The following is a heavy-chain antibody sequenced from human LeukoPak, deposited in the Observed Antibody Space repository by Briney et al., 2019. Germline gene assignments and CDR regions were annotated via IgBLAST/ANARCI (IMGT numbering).Heavy chain of an antibody. D-gene: IGHD3-10*01. CDR1: GFTFGDYA. CDR3: TRVGLWFGELSF. CDR2: IRSKAYGGTT. Sequence: GGSLRLYCTASGFTFGDYAMRWVRQAPGKGLEWGGFIRSKAYGGTTEYAASVKGRFTISRDDSKSIAYLQMNSLKTEDTAVYYCTRVGLWFGELSFWGQGTLVTVSS. V-gene: IGHV3-49*04. J-gene: IGHJ4*02.